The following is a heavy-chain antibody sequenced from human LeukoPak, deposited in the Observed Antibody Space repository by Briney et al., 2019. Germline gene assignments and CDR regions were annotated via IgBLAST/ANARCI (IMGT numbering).Heavy chain of an antibody. Sequence: GGSLRLSCAASGCTLNKYGMHWVRQAPGKGLEWVALISYDGSNKYYADSVKGRFTISRDNSNNTLYLQMNSLRAEDTAVYYCARDGSVYSSSWGQYGLDVWGQGTTVTVSS. V-gene: IGHV3-30*03. J-gene: IGHJ6*02. CDR3: ARDGSVYSSSWGQYGLDV. CDR1: GCTLNKYG. CDR2: ISYDGSNK. D-gene: IGHD6-13*01.